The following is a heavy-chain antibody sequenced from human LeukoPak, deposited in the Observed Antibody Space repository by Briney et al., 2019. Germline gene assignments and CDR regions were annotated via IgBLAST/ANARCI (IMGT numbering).Heavy chain of an antibody. Sequence: SETLSLTCAVSGYSISSGYYWGWIRQPPGKGLEWIGSIYHSGSTYYNPSLKSRVTISVDTSKNQFSLKLSSVTAADTAVYYCARVPSGWRFDYWGQGILVTVSS. J-gene: IGHJ4*02. D-gene: IGHD6-19*01. CDR2: IYHSGST. V-gene: IGHV4-38-2*01. CDR1: GYSISSGYY. CDR3: ARVPSGWRFDY.